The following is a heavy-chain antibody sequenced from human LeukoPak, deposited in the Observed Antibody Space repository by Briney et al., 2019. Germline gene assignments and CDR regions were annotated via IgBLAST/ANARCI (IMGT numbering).Heavy chain of an antibody. D-gene: IGHD2-15*01. CDR2: VKQDGSDK. Sequence: PGGSLRLSCAASGFPLTSYWMTWVRQAPGKGLEWVASVKQDGSDKYYVDSVKGRFTISRDNAKSSLYLQLNSLRAEDTAIYYCARYRGSGWFDPWGQGSLVTVSS. V-gene: IGHV3-7*02. CDR3: ARYRGSGWFDP. J-gene: IGHJ5*02. CDR1: GFPLTSYW.